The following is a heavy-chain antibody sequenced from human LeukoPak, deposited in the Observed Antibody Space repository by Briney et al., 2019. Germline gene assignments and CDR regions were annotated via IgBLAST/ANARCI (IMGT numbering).Heavy chain of an antibody. CDR1: GYTCTSDA. J-gene: IGHJ5*02. V-gene: IGHV1-3*01. Sequence: ASEKVSCKASGYTCTSDAMHWVRQAAGQRLEWMGWTNAGNGNTKYSQKFQGRVTITRDTSASTAYVELSSLRSEDTAVYYCARGYQIAVAGMCNWFDPWGQGTLVTVSS. D-gene: IGHD6-19*01. CDR3: ARGYQIAVAGMCNWFDP. CDR2: TNAGNGNT.